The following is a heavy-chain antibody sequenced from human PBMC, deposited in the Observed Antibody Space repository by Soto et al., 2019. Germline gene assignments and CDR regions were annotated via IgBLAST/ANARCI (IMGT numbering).Heavy chain of an antibody. CDR3: ARAEGSYGLAFDY. CDR1: GFTVSSNY. Sequence: QPGGSLRLSCAASGFTVSSNYMSWVCQAPGKGLEWVSVIYSGGSTYYADSVKGRFTISRDNSKNTLYLQMNSLRAEDTAVYYCARAEGSYGLAFDYWGQGTLVTVSS. D-gene: IGHD3-16*01. J-gene: IGHJ4*02. V-gene: IGHV3-53*01. CDR2: IYSGGST.